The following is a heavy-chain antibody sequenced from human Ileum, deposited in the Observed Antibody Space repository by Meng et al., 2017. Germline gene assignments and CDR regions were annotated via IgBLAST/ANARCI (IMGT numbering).Heavy chain of an antibody. CDR3: ATGGSGYYGY. J-gene: IGHJ4*02. CDR2: MNGDGSST. CDR1: GVTFRTYW. D-gene: IGHD5-12*01. V-gene: IGHV3-74*02. Sequence: QPVGSGGVVVQPGRSLRRACAASGVTFRTYWMHWVRQAPGKGLVWVSRMNGDGSSTNYADSVKGRFIISRDNAKNTLYLQMSSLTAEDTAVYFCATGGSGYYGYWGQGTLVTVSS.